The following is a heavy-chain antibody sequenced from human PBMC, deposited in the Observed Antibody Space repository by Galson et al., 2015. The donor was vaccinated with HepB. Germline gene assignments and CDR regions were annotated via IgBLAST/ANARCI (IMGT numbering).Heavy chain of an antibody. CDR3: ARDRWFDP. V-gene: IGHV4-59*01. CDR2: VYYSGST. J-gene: IGHJ5*02. CDR1: GGSISSYC. Sequence: SETLSLTCTVSGGSISSYCWSWIRQPPGKGLEWIGYVYYSGSTSYNPSLEGRVTISLDTSKNQFSLKMTSVTAADTAVYYCARDRWFDPWGQGTLVTVSS.